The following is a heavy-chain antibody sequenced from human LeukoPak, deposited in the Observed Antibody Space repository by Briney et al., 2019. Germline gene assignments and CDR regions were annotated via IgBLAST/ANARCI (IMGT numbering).Heavy chain of an antibody. CDR1: GFTVSDNY. Sequence: GGSLRLSCAASGFTVSDNYMSWVRQAPGKGLEWVSIIYSGGTTYYADSVKGRFTISRDISKNTLYLQMNSLRVEDTAVYYCARALPAASHTSFDYWGQGTLVTVSS. V-gene: IGHV3-66*01. CDR3: ARALPAASHTSFDY. D-gene: IGHD2-2*01. J-gene: IGHJ4*02. CDR2: IYSGGTT.